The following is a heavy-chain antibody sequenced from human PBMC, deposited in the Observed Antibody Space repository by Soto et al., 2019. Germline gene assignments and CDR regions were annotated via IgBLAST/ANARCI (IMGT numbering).Heavy chain of an antibody. J-gene: IGHJ4*02. Sequence: EVQLVESGGGLVKPGGSLRLSCAASGFTFSNARMTWVRQAPGKGLEWVGHILSKTEGERTDYAAPVKGRFAVSRDDSKDTLYLQMNSLKTEEAAIYYCTRGYYDGSGNSAYWGQGTLVIVSS. CDR2: ILSKTEGERT. CDR3: TRGYYDGSGNSAY. D-gene: IGHD3-10*01. V-gene: IGHV3-15*01. CDR1: GFTFSNAR.